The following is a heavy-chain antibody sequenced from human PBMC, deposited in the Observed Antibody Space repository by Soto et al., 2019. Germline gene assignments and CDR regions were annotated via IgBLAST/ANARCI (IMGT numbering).Heavy chain of an antibody. D-gene: IGHD4-17*01. CDR2: ISGSGGST. CDR3: AKVDARNTVTTLHY. CDR1: GFNYNNDA. J-gene: IGHJ4*02. Sequence: EVQLLESGGGLEQPGGSLRLSCAASGFNYNNDAMSWVRQAPGKGLEWVSAISGSGGSTYYADSVKGRFTISRDNSKNTLYLQMNSLRAEDTAVYYCAKVDARNTVTTLHYWGQGTLVTVSS. V-gene: IGHV3-23*01.